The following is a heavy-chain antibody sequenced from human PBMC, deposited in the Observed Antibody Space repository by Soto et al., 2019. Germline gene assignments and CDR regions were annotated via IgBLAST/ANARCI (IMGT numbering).Heavy chain of an antibody. D-gene: IGHD4-17*01. CDR2: IYHTGST. J-gene: IGHJ3*02. V-gene: IGHV4-30-4*01. CDR1: GGSMSRCDYY. CDR3: ARDPLYDYGDLSHAFDI. Sequence: SETLSLTCTVSGGSMSRCDYYWSWIRQPPGKCPEWIGFIYHTGSTYYSPSLKNRVAISVDTSKNQFSLKLSSVTAADTAVYFCARDPLYDYGDLSHAFDIWGQGTMIT.